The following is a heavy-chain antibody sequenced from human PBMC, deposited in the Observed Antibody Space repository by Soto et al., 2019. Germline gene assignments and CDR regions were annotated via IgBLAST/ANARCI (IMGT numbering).Heavy chain of an antibody. CDR1: GGTFSSYA. J-gene: IGHJ6*02. CDR2: IIPIFGTA. Sequence: QVQLVQSGAEVKKPGSSVKVSCKASGGTFSSYAISWVRQAPGQGLEWMGGIIPIFGTANYAQKFQGRVTITADKSTITAYMELSSLRSEDTAVYYCARASYTAMGLYYYYGMDVWGQGTTVTVSS. D-gene: IGHD5-18*01. V-gene: IGHV1-69*06. CDR3: ARASYTAMGLYYYYGMDV.